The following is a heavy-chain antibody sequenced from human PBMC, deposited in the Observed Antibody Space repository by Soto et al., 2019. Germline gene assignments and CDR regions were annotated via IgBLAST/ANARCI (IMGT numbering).Heavy chain of an antibody. CDR2: IKSKTDGGTT. V-gene: IGHV3-15*01. J-gene: IGHJ3*02. D-gene: IGHD6-13*01. CDR1: GFTFSNAW. CDR3: TTVGYSSSWFFRSDAFDI. Sequence: GGSLRLSCAASGFTFSNAWMSWVRQAPGKGLEWVGRIKSKTDGGTTDYAAPVKGRFTISRDDSKNTLYLQMNSLKTEDTAVYYCTTVGYSSSWFFRSDAFDIWGQGTMVTVSS.